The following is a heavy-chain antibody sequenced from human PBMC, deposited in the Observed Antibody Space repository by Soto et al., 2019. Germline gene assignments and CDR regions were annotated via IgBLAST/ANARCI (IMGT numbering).Heavy chain of an antibody. CDR3: ARQRTSIFGVVIFWFDP. D-gene: IGHD3-3*01. J-gene: IGHJ5*02. Sequence: FETLSLTCTVSGGSISSSSYYWGWIRQPPGKGLEWIGSIYYSGSTYYNPSRKSRVTISVDTSKNQFSLKLSSVTAADTAVYYCARQRTSIFGVVIFWFDPWGQGTLVTVSS. CDR1: GGSISSSSYY. V-gene: IGHV4-39*01. CDR2: IYYSGST.